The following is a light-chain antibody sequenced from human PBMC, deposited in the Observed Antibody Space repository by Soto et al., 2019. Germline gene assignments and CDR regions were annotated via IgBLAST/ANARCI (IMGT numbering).Light chain of an antibody. CDR2: EVV. V-gene: IGLV2-8*01. CDR3: AGWDDNLNGRV. CDR1: KSDIGVYDF. J-gene: IGLJ1*01. Sequence: QSALTQPPSASGSPGQSVTISCTGTKSDIGVYDFVSWYQHHPGKAPRLIIYEVVQRPSGVPDRFSGSKSGNTASLAISGLQSEDEADYYCAGWDDNLNGRVFGTGTKLTVL.